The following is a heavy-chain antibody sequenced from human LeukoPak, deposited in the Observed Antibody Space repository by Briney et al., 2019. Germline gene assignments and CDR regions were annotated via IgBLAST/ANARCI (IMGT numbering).Heavy chain of an antibody. D-gene: IGHD6-13*01. CDR1: GFTFSSYA. CDR3: AKAYSSSWYVDYMDV. Sequence: GGSLRLSCAASGFTFSSYAMSWVRQAPGKGLEWVSAISGSGGSTYYADSVKGRFTISRDNSKNTLYLQMNSLRAEDTAVYYCAKAYSSSWYVDYMDVWGEGTTVTVSS. J-gene: IGHJ6*03. CDR2: ISGSGGST. V-gene: IGHV3-23*01.